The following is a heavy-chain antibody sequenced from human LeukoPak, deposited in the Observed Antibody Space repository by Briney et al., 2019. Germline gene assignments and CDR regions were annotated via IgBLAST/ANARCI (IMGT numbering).Heavy chain of an antibody. Sequence: GGSLRLSCAASGFTFSSYSMNWVRQAPGKGLEWVSSISSSSSYIYYADSVKGRFTISRDNAKNSLYLQMNSLRAEDTAVYYCARYYDILTGYYRDFDYWGQGILVTVYS. CDR3: ARYYDILTGYYRDFDY. D-gene: IGHD3-9*01. CDR2: ISSSSSYI. J-gene: IGHJ4*02. V-gene: IGHV3-21*01. CDR1: GFTFSSYS.